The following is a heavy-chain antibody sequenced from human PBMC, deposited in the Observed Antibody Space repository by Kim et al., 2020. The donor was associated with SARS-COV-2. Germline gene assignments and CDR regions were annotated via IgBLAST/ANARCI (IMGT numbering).Heavy chain of an antibody. J-gene: IGHJ4*02. CDR2: ISGSGGST. Sequence: GGSLRLSCAASGFTFSSYAMSWVRQAPGKGLEWVSAISGSGGSTYYADSVKGRFTISRDNSKNTLYLQMNSLRAEDTAVYYCAKDPTIEYSSSPKTCTPFDYWGQGTLVTVSS. D-gene: IGHD6-6*01. CDR3: AKDPTIEYSSSPKTCTPFDY. V-gene: IGHV3-23*01. CDR1: GFTFSSYA.